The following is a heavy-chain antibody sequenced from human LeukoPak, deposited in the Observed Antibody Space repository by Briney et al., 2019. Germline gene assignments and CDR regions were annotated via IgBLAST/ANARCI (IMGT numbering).Heavy chain of an antibody. CDR3: AKVPIVGATLPYYYYYMDV. V-gene: IGHV3-30*02. Sequence: GGSLRLSCAASGFTFSSYGMHWVRQAPGKGLEGVAFIRYDGSNKYYADSVKGRFTISRDNSKNTLYLQMNSLRAEDTAVYYCAKVPIVGATLPYYYYYMDVWGKGTTVTVSS. D-gene: IGHD1-26*01. CDR2: IRYDGSNK. J-gene: IGHJ6*03. CDR1: GFTFSSYG.